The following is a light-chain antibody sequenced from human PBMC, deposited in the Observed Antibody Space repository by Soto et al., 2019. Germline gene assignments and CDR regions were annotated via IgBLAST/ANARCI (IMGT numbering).Light chain of an antibody. V-gene: IGKV3-11*01. J-gene: IGKJ4*01. CDR1: QSVSRY. CDR2: DAS. CDR3: QQYNNWPPLT. Sequence: EIALTQSPATLSLSPGERATLSCRASQSVSRYLAWYQQKPGQAPRLLIYDASNRATGIPARFSGSGSGTDFTLTISSLEPEDFAVYYCQQYNNWPPLTFGGGTKVEIK.